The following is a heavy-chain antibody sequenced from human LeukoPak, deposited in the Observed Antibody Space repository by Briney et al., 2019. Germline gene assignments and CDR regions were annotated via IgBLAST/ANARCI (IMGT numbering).Heavy chain of an antibody. V-gene: IGHV3-48*03. J-gene: IGHJ6*02. CDR1: GFTFSSYE. D-gene: IGHD6-13*01. Sequence: PGGSLRLSCAASGFTFSSYEMNWVRQAPGKGLEWVSYISSSGSHIYYADSVKGRFTISRDNAKNSLYLQMNSLRADDTAVYYCARDLSLSGAAGTSYYYYGMDVWGQGTTVTVSS. CDR3: ARDLSLSGAAGTSYYYYGMDV. CDR2: ISSSGSHI.